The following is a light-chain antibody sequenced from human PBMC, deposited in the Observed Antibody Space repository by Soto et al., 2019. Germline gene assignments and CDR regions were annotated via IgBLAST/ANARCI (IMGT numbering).Light chain of an antibody. CDR3: SSYTRSSTGV. J-gene: IGLJ2*01. Sequence: QSALTQPASVSGSPGQSITISCTGTSSDVGGYNYVSWYQQHPGKAPKLMIYDVSNRPLGVSNRFAGSESGNTASLTISRLQTEDYADDYCSSYTRSSTGVFGGGTNLNVL. CDR1: SSDVGGYNY. CDR2: DVS. V-gene: IGLV2-14*01.